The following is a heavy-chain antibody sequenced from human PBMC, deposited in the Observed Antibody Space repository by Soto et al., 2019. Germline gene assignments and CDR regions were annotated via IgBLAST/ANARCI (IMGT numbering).Heavy chain of an antibody. J-gene: IGHJ4*02. CDR3: ARDFTGYSSSWRYFDY. CDR1: GYTFTSYG. V-gene: IGHV1-18*04. Sequence: GASVKVSCKASGYTFTSYGISWVRQAPGQGLEWMGWISAYNGNTNYAQKLQGRVTMTTDTSTSTAYMELSSLRSEDTAVYYCARDFTGYSSSWRYFDYWGQGTLVTVSS. CDR2: ISAYNGNT. D-gene: IGHD6-13*01.